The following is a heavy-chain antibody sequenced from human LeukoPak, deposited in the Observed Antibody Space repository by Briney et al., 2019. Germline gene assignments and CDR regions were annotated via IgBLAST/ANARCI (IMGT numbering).Heavy chain of an antibody. J-gene: IGHJ4*02. CDR2: IWYDGSNK. V-gene: IGHV3-33*01. Sequence: QPGGSLRLSCAASGFTFSSYGMHWVRQAPGKGLEWVAVIWYDGSNKYYADSVKGRFTISRDNSKNTLYLQMNSLRAEDTAVYYCARGDSSGWYYFDYWGQGTLVTVSS. CDR3: ARGDSSGWYYFDY. D-gene: IGHD6-19*01. CDR1: GFTFSSYG.